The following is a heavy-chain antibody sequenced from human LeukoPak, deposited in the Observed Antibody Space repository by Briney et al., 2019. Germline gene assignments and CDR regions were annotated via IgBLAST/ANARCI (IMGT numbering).Heavy chain of an antibody. CDR2: IWYDGTNK. D-gene: IGHD2-2*02. CDR3: AKDLRIYCSSTSCYSGIDY. V-gene: IGHV3-33*06. CDR1: GFTFSSYG. Sequence: GRSLRLSCAASGFTFSSYGLRWVRQAPGKGLEWVAVIWYDGTNKYYADSVKGRFTISRDNSKDTLYLQMNSLRAEDTAVYYCAKDLRIYCSSTSCYSGIDYWGRAPWSSSPQ. J-gene: IGHJ4*02.